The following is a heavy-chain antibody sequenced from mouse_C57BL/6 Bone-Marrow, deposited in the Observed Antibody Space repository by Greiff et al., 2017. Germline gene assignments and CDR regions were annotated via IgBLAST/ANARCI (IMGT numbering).Heavy chain of an antibody. V-gene: IGHV1-50*01. CDR2: IDPSDSYT. CDR1: GYTFTSYW. Sequence: QVQLQQPGAELVKPGASVKLSCKASGYTFTSYWMQWVKQRPGQGLEWFGEIDPSDSYTNYNPKFTGKATLTVDTSSSTAYMQLSSLTSEDSAVYYCARGVVITRDCGQGTLVTVSA. J-gene: IGHJ3*01. CDR3: ARGVVITRD. D-gene: IGHD1-1*01.